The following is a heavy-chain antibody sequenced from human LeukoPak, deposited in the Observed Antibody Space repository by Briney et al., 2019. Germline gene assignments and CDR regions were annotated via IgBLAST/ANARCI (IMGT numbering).Heavy chain of an antibody. CDR2: ISSSGGTT. Sequence: GGSLRLSCSASGFPFSSYAMHWVRQAPGKGLEYVSAISSSGGTTYYADSVKGRFTISRDNSKNTLYLQMNSLRAEDTAVYYCARDQGYCSGGNCYSAFDYWGQGTLVTVSS. V-gene: IGHV3-64*04. CDR1: GFPFSSYA. J-gene: IGHJ4*02. D-gene: IGHD2-15*01. CDR3: ARDQGYCSGGNCYSAFDY.